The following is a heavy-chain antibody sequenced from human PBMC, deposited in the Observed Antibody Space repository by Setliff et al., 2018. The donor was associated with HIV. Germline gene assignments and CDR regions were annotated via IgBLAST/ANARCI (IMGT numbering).Heavy chain of an antibody. D-gene: IGHD3-22*01. CDR1: GFTFSSYG. Sequence: PGGSLRLSCAASGFTFSSYGMHWVRQAPGKGLEWVAFIRYDGSNKYYADSVKGRFTISRDNSKNTLYLQMNSLRAEDTAVYYCAKDRGMISRAQEGYFDYWGQGTLVTSPQ. J-gene: IGHJ4*02. CDR3: AKDRGMISRAQEGYFDY. V-gene: IGHV3-30*02. CDR2: IRYDGSNK.